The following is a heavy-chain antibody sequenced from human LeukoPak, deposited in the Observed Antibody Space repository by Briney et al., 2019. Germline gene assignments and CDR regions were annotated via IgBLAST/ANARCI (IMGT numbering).Heavy chain of an antibody. CDR1: GYSISSGYS. J-gene: IGHJ4*02. CDR2: IYHSGST. Sequence: PSETLSLTCTVSGYSISSGYSWGWIRQPPGKGLEWIGSIYHSGSTNYNPSLKSRVTISVDTSKNQFSLKLSSVTAADTAVYYCARVLVGAADYWGQGTLVTVSS. CDR3: ARVLVGAADY. D-gene: IGHD1-26*01. V-gene: IGHV4-38-2*02.